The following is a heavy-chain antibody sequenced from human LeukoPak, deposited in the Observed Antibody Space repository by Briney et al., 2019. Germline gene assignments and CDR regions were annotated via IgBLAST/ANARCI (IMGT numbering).Heavy chain of an antibody. Sequence: SETLSLTCTVSGGSISSYYWSWIRQPPGKGLEWIGYIYYSGSTNYNPSLKSRVTISVDTSKNQFSLKLSSVTAADTAVYYCARRPLRYSSSSRFDPWGQGTLVTVSS. CDR2: IYYSGST. D-gene: IGHD6-6*01. CDR3: ARRPLRYSSSSRFDP. J-gene: IGHJ5*02. CDR1: GGSISSYY. V-gene: IGHV4-59*08.